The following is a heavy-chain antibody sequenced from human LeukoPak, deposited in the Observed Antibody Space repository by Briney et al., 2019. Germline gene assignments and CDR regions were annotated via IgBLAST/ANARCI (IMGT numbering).Heavy chain of an antibody. CDR3: TRERRGTYYAFES. CDR2: ITSGAGST. J-gene: IGHJ4*02. CDR1: GFSVSDYY. V-gene: IGHV3-11*01. D-gene: IGHD3-16*01. Sequence: GGSLRLSCDASGFSVSDYYMSWIRQSPGKGLEWISYITSGAGSTKYADSVKGRFTISRDKAKNSVALQLNSLRAEDTAVYYCTRERRGTYYAFESWGQGTLVTVSS.